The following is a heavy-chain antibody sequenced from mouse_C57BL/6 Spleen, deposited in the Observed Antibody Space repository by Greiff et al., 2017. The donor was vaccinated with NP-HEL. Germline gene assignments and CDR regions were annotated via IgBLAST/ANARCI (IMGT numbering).Heavy chain of an antibody. V-gene: IGHV1-50*01. CDR3: ARSGGNYLWYFDV. CDR2: IDPSDSYT. J-gene: IGHJ1*03. CDR1: GYTFTSYW. Sequence: VQLQQPGAELVKPGASVKLSCKASGYTFTSYWMQWVKQRPGQGLEWIGEIDPSDSYTNYNQKFKGKATLTVDTSSSTAYMQLSSLTSEDSAVYYCARSGGNYLWYFDVWGTGTTVTVSS. D-gene: IGHD2-1*01.